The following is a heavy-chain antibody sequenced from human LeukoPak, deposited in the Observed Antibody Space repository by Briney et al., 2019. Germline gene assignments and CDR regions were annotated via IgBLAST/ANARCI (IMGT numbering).Heavy chain of an antibody. V-gene: IGHV5-51*01. CDR1: GYSFTSYW. J-gene: IGHJ4*02. Sequence: GESLKISCKGSGYSFTSYWIGWVCQMPGKGLEWIGIIYPGDSDTRYSPSFQGQVTISADKSISTAYLQWSSLKASDTAMYYCARQSSGWYDAFDYWGQGTLVTVSS. CDR3: ARQSSGWYDAFDY. D-gene: IGHD6-19*01. CDR2: IYPGDSDT.